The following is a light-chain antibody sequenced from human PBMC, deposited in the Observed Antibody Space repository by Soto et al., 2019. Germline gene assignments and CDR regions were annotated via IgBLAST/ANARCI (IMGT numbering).Light chain of an antibody. J-gene: IGKJ2*01. V-gene: IGKV3-20*01. CDR3: LQYGSSPPAYT. Sequence: ESVLTQSPGTLSSSPGDRATLSCRASQSVSGSYLAWYQQKPGQAPRLLIYGASSRATGIPDRFSGSGSGTDFTLTINRLEPEDFAVYYCLQYGSSPPAYTFGQGTKLEIK. CDR2: GAS. CDR1: QSVSGSY.